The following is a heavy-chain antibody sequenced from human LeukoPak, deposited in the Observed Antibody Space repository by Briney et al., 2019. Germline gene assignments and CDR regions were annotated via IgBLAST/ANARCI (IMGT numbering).Heavy chain of an antibody. J-gene: IGHJ4*02. CDR1: GFTFSSYA. CDR2: ISGSGGST. Sequence: GGSLRLSCAASGFTFSSYAMSWVRQAPGKGLEWVSAISGSGGSTYYADSVKGRFTISRDNSKNTLYLQMNSLRAEDTAVYYCVKDMLYDFWSGYHPRFDYWGQGTLVTVSS. CDR3: VKDMLYDFWSGYHPRFDY. D-gene: IGHD3-3*01. V-gene: IGHV3-23*01.